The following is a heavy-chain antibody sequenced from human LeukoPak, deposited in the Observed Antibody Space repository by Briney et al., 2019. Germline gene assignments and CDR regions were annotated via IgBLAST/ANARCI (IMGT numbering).Heavy chain of an antibody. V-gene: IGHV4-39*07. CDR1: GGSISSSSYY. J-gene: IGHJ4*02. CDR3: ARGVLNDFWRGSILSVGLFDY. D-gene: IGHD3-3*01. CDR2: IYYSGST. Sequence: SETLSLTCTVSGGSISSSSYYWGWIRQPPGKGLEWFGSIYYSGSTYYNPFLKSRVTISVDTSKNQFSLKLSSVTAADTAVYYCARGVLNDFWRGSILSVGLFDYWGQGTLATVSS.